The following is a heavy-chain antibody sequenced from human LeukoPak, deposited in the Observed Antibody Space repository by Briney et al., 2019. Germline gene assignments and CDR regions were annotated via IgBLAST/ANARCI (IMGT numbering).Heavy chain of an antibody. Sequence: GGSLRLSCAASGFTFSSYWMHWVRQAPGKGLVWVSRINSDGSSTSYADSVKGRFTISRDNAKNTLYLQMNSLRAEDTAVYYCARGHLYSYGFYWFDPWGQGTLVTVSS. CDR2: INSDGSST. V-gene: IGHV3-74*01. D-gene: IGHD5-18*01. J-gene: IGHJ5*02. CDR1: GFTFSSYW. CDR3: ARGHLYSYGFYWFDP.